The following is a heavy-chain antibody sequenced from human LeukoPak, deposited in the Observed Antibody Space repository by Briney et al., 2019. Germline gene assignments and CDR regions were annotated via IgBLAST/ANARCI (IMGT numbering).Heavy chain of an antibody. CDR3: ARDLLPTGFDY. CDR1: GFTFSSYS. D-gene: IGHD4-17*01. J-gene: IGHJ4*02. Sequence: GGSLRLSCAPSGFTFSSYSMNWVRQAPGKGLEWVSSISSSSSYIYYADSVKGRFTISRDNAKNSLYLQMNSLRAEDTAVYYCARDLLPTGFDYWGQGTLVTVSS. V-gene: IGHV3-21*01. CDR2: ISSSSSYI.